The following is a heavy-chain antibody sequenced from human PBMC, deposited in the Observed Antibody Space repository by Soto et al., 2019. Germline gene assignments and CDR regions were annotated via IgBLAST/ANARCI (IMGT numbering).Heavy chain of an antibody. CDR2: MNPNSGNT. Sequence: QVQLVQSGAEVKKPGASVKVSCKASGYTFTSYDFNWVRQATGQGLEWMGWMNPNSGNTGYDQKFHGRVTMTRNTAMSTAYMAPGSLRSKDTPVYYCTRTASGSYYRGFDYWGQGTLLTVSS. D-gene: IGHD1-26*01. CDR3: TRTASGSYYRGFDY. CDR1: GYTFTSYD. V-gene: IGHV1-8*01. J-gene: IGHJ4*02.